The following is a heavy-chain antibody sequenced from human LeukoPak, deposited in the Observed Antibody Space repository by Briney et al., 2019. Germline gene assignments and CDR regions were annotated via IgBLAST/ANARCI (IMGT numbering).Heavy chain of an antibody. CDR1: GFTVSSNY. D-gene: IGHD2/OR15-2a*01. J-gene: IGHJ3*02. CDR2: ISGSGGST. CDR3: AKDLFYSFDI. V-gene: IGHV3-23*01. Sequence: GGSLRLSCAASGFTVSSNYMSWVRQAPGKGLEWVSAISGSGGSTYYADSVRGRFTISRDNSKNTLYLQMNSLRADDTALYRCAKDLFYSFDIWGQGAEVTVSS.